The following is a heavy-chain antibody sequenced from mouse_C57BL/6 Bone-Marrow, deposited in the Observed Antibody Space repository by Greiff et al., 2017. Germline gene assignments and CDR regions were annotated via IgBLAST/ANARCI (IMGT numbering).Heavy chain of an antibody. CDR2: IEPSDSYT. CDR1: GYTFTSYW. V-gene: IGHV1-59*01. Sequence: VQLQQPGAELVRPGTSVKLSCKASGYTFTSYWMHWVKQRPGQGLEWIGVIEPSDSYTNYNQKFKGKATLTVDTSSSTAYMQLSSLTSEDSAVYYCAREDGYYLAYWGQGTLVTVSA. J-gene: IGHJ3*01. D-gene: IGHD2-3*01. CDR3: AREDGYYLAY.